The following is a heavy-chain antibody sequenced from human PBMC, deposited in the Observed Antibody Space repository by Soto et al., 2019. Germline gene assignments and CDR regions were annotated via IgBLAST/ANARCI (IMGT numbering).Heavy chain of an antibody. Sequence: QVQLQESGPGLVKPSETLSLTCTVSGGSVNSGNYYWSWIRQTPAKGLEWLGYIYQSGVTRHNPSPKRRVTISLATTKNQFPRKRSSVTSAARAVYCCASGTVDLCDGMDVWGQGTTVPVS. J-gene: IGHJ6*02. V-gene: IGHV4-61*01. CDR1: GGSVNSGNYY. CDR3: ASGTVDLCDGMDV. CDR2: IYQSGVT. D-gene: IGHD1-1*01.